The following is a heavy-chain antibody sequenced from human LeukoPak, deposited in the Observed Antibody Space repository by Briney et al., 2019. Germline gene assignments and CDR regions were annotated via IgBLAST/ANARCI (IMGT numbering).Heavy chain of an antibody. Sequence: GGSLRLSCAASGFTFGEYGLSWVRQAPGKGLEWVSGISWNGGITGYADSVEGRFIISRDNAQSSLYLQMKSLRVEDTALYYCARVDYDSSGADFDYWGQGTLVTVSS. D-gene: IGHD3-22*01. V-gene: IGHV3-20*04. CDR2: ISWNGGIT. CDR1: GFTFGEYG. J-gene: IGHJ4*02. CDR3: ARVDYDSSGADFDY.